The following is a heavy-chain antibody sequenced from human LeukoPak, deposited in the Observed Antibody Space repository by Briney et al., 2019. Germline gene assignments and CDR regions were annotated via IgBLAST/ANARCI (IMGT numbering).Heavy chain of an antibody. V-gene: IGHV3-30*03. Sequence: GGSLRLSCAASGFTFSSYGMHWVRQAPGKGLEWVAVISYDGSNKYYADSVKGRFTISRDNSENTLYLQMNSLRAEDTAVYYCITGRFDYWGQGTLVTVSS. CDR1: GFTFSSYG. CDR2: ISYDGSNK. D-gene: IGHD1-20*01. J-gene: IGHJ4*02. CDR3: ITGRFDY.